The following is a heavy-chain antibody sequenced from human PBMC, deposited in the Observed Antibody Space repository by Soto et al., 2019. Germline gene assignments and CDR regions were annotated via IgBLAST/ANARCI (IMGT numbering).Heavy chain of an antibody. CDR2: ISSNGGST. CDR3: VKDRKKYYYDSSGLGDAFDI. J-gene: IGHJ3*02. V-gene: IGHV3-64D*06. CDR1: GFTFSSYA. D-gene: IGHD3-22*01. Sequence: GGSLRLSCSASGFTFSSYAMHWVRQAPGKGLESVSAISSNGGSTYYADSVKGRFTISRDNSKNTLYLQMSSLRPEDTAVYYCVKDRKKYYYDSSGLGDAFDIWGQGTMVT.